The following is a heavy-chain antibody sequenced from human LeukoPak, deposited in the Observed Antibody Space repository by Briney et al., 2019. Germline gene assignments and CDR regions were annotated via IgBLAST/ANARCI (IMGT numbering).Heavy chain of an antibody. V-gene: IGHV3-15*01. Sequence: GGSLRLSCAASGFTFSSYAMSWVRQAPGKGLEWVGRIKSKSDGGTTDYAAPVKGRFTISRDDSKNTLYMQMNSLKTEDTAVYYCTTGVVAAATGYWYFDLWGRGTLVSVSS. J-gene: IGHJ2*01. CDR1: GFTFSSYA. CDR2: IKSKSDGGTT. D-gene: IGHD2-2*01. CDR3: TTGVVAAATGYWYFDL.